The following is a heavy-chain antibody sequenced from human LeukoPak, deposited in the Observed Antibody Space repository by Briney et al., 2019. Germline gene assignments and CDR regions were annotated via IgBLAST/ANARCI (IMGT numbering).Heavy chain of an antibody. CDR1: GFTFTSSA. CDR2: IVVGSGNT. J-gene: IGHJ4*01. CDR3: AGGKHYDFWSGGGYFDS. V-gene: IGHV1-58*02. Sequence: SVKVSCKASGFTFTSSAMQGVRQARGQRLEWIGWIVVGSGNTNYAQKFQERVTITRDMSTSTAYMELRSLRSEDTAVYARAGGKHYDFWSGGGYFDSSGPRTLVTASS. D-gene: IGHD3-3*01.